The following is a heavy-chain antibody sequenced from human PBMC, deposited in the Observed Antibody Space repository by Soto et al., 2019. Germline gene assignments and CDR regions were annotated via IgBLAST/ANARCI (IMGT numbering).Heavy chain of an antibody. CDR3: AGAAVAGTRFDY. Sequence: QVQLQESGPGLVKPSGTLSLTCAVSGGSISSNNWWSWVRQPPGKGLEWIGEIYHSGSTNYNPSLKSRVXXXVYXSKNQFSLKLSSVTAADTAVYYCAGAAVAGTRFDYWGQGTLVTVSS. V-gene: IGHV4-4*02. CDR1: GGSISSNNW. J-gene: IGHJ4*02. D-gene: IGHD6-19*01. CDR2: IYHSGST.